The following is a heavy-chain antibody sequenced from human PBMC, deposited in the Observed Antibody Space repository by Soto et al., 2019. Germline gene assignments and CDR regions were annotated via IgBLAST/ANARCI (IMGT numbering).Heavy chain of an antibody. CDR3: ARDLSATLVHRFDY. J-gene: IGHJ4*02. CDR2: IKQDGTEK. Sequence: GSLRLSCAASGFTFSSYWMSWVRQAPGKGLEWVANIKQDGTEKFYMDSVKGRFTVSRDNAKNPLFLQLNSLRAEDTAVYYCARDLSATLVHRFDYWGQGALVTVYS. V-gene: IGHV3-7*03. D-gene: IGHD3-10*01. CDR1: GFTFSSYW.